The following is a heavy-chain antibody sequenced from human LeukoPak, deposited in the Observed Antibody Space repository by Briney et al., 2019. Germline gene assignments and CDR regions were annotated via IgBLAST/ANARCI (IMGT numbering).Heavy chain of an antibody. Sequence: PSETLSLTCTVSGGSISSYYWSWIRQPPGKGLEWIGYIYYSGSTNYNPSLKSRVTISVDTSKNQFSLKLCSVTAADTAVYYCARVSGDCSSTSCYVNWFDPWGQGTLVTVSS. D-gene: IGHD2-2*01. J-gene: IGHJ5*02. V-gene: IGHV4-59*01. CDR1: GGSISSYY. CDR3: ARVSGDCSSTSCYVNWFDP. CDR2: IYYSGST.